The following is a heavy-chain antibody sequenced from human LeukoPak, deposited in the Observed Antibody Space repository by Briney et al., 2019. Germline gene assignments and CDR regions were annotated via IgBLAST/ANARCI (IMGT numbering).Heavy chain of an antibody. D-gene: IGHD5-18*01. J-gene: IGHJ3*02. CDR1: GASLSIAGYS. CDR3: ARDRYTYGKHEAFDT. Sequence: SQTLSLTCDVSGASLSIAGYSWSWIRQPPGKGLEWIGFLYHTGSTYYNPSLKTRVTILVDTSKNQFSLKLKSMTAADTAIYYCARDRYTYGKHEAFDTWGQGTMVTVSS. CDR2: LYHTGST. V-gene: IGHV4-30-4*07.